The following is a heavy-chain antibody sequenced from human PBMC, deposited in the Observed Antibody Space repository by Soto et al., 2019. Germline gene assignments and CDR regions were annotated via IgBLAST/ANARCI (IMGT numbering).Heavy chain of an antibody. CDR3: AKDRLLWFGELFRTNFDY. J-gene: IGHJ4*02. D-gene: IGHD3-10*01. CDR2: ISGSGGST. Sequence: EVQLLESGGGLVQPGGSLRLSCAASGFTFSSYAMSWVRQAPGKGLEWVSAISGSGGSTYYADSVEGRFTISRDNSKNTLYLQMNSLRAEDTAVYYCAKDRLLWFGELFRTNFDYWGQGTLVTVSS. CDR1: GFTFSSYA. V-gene: IGHV3-23*01.